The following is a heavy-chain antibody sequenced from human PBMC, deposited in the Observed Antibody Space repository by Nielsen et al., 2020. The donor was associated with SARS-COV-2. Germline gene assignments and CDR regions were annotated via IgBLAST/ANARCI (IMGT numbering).Heavy chain of an antibody. CDR1: GFTFDDYA. V-gene: IGHV3-9*01. Sequence: GGSLRLSCAASGFTFDDYATHWVRQAPGKGLGWVSGISWNSGSIGYADSVKGRFTISRDNAKNSLYLQMNSLHQGPIGLPPGTLLQEHLWG. CDR2: ISWNSGSI. J-gene: IGHJ6*01. CDR3: TLLQEHL.